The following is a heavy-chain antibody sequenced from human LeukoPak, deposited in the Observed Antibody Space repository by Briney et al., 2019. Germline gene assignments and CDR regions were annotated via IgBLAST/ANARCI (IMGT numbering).Heavy chain of an antibody. CDR2: IYYSGST. Sequence: PSETLSLTCTVSGGSISSYYWSWIRQRPGKGLEWIGYIYYSGSTNYNPSLKSRLTISADTSKNQFSLKLNSVTAADTAVYFCARHEGYSYAFAYWGQGTLVTVSS. J-gene: IGHJ4*02. V-gene: IGHV4-59*08. CDR3: ARHEGYSYAFAY. D-gene: IGHD5-18*01. CDR1: GGSISSYY.